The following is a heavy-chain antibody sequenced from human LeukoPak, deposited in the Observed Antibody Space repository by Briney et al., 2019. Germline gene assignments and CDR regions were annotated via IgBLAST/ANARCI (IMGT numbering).Heavy chain of an antibody. Sequence: GGSLRLSCAASGFTFSSYAIHWVRQAPGKGLEWVSVISYDGNYKYYADSVTGRFTVSRDDSQSMLFLQMNSLRAEDTAVYYCAKDRETTASGTFGYWGQGALVTVSS. V-gene: IGHV3-30-3*01. CDR3: AKDRETTASGTFGY. J-gene: IGHJ4*02. D-gene: IGHD6-13*01. CDR2: ISYDGNYK. CDR1: GFTFSSYA.